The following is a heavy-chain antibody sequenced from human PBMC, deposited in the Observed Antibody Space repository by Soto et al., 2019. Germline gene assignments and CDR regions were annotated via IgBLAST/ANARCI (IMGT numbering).Heavy chain of an antibody. CDR3: ASGLYYYGSGSYYNGPFDY. V-gene: IGHV4-31*03. Sequence: PSATLSLTCTVSGGSISSGGYYWSWIRQHPGKGLEWIGYIYYSGSTYYNPSLKSRVTISVDTSKNQFSLKLSSVTAADTAVYYCASGLYYYGSGSYYNGPFDYWGQGTLVTVSS. CDR2: IYYSGST. CDR1: GGSISSGGYY. J-gene: IGHJ4*02. D-gene: IGHD3-10*01.